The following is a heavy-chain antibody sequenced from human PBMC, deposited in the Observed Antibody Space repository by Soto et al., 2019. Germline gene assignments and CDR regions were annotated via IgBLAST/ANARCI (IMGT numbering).Heavy chain of an antibody. D-gene: IGHD2-15*01. CDR1: GFTFTRYS. CDR2: ISSTTNYI. J-gene: IGHJ4*02. V-gene: IGHV3-21*06. Sequence: EVQLVESGGGLVKPGGSLRLSCAASGFTFTRYSMNWVRQAPGKGLEWVSSISSTTNYIYYGDSMKGRFTISRDNAMNSVYLEMTSLRAEDTVVYYCARESEDLTSNFDYWGQGTLVTVSS. CDR3: ARESEDLTSNFDY.